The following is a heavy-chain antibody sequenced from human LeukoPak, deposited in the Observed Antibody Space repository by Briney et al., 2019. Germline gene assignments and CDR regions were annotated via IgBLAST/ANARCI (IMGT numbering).Heavy chain of an antibody. D-gene: IGHD2-15*01. V-gene: IGHV3-21*01. CDR3: ARDSEVVVGGSSWFDP. J-gene: IGHJ5*02. Sequence: GGSLRLSCATSGFTFSRYNMNWVRQAPGKGLEWVSSITSSSIYKYYADSVKGRFTISRDNAKKSLYLQMNSLRAEDTAVYYCARDSEVVVGGSSWFDPWGQGTLVTVSS. CDR1: GFTFSRYN. CDR2: ITSSSIYK.